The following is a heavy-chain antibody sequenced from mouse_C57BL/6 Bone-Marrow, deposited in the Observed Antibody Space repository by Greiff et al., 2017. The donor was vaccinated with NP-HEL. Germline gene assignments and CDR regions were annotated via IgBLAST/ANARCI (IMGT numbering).Heavy chain of an antibody. V-gene: IGHV5-4*01. CDR1: GFTFSSYA. Sequence: EVQLVESGGGLVKPGGSLKLSCAASGFTFSSYAMSWVRQTPEKRLEWVATISDGGSYTYYPDNVKGRFTISRDNAKNNLYLQMSHLKSEDTAMYYGARARSTMITSYAMDYWGQGTSVTVSS. CDR2: ISDGGSYT. D-gene: IGHD2-4*01. CDR3: ARARSTMITSYAMDY. J-gene: IGHJ4*01.